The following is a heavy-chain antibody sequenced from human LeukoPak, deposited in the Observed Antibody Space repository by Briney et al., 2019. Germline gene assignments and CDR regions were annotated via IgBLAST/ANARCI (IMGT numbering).Heavy chain of an antibody. CDR3: ARNLSPDFDY. CDR2: TYYRSKWLH. CDR1: GDTVSSNSAA. V-gene: IGHV6-1*01. D-gene: IGHD1-14*01. Sequence: SQTLSLTCALSGDTVSSNSAAWNWIRQSPSRGLEWLGRTYYRSKWLHEYALSVESRISINPDTSKNQFSLQLSSVTPEDTAVYYYARNLSPDFDYWGQGTLVTVSS. J-gene: IGHJ4*02.